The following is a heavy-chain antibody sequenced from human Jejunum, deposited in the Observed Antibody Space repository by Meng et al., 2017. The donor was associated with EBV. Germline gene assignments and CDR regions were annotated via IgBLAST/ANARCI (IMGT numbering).Heavy chain of an antibody. CDR1: GGSITDHY. V-gene: IGHV4-34*01. CDR3: ARVVNWDYGDYGAFDY. Sequence: QVQVQQWGAGLLKPSEXLSLTCAFYGGSITDHYWSWIRQPPGKGLEWIGEINHRGTTYNPSLESRVTLSVDTSKNQFSLRLNSVTAADTAIYYCARVVNWDYGDYGAFDYWGQGALVTVSS. D-gene: IGHD4-17*01. CDR2: INHRGT. J-gene: IGHJ4*02.